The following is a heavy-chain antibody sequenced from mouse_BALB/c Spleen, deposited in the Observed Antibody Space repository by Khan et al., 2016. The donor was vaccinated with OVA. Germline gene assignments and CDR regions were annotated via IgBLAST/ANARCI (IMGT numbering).Heavy chain of an antibody. CDR3: ARDGHYAMDY. CDR1: GYSITSDYA. CDR2: ISYSGST. V-gene: IGHV3-2*02. J-gene: IGHJ4*01. Sequence: EVQLQESGPGLVKPSQSLSLTCTVTGYSITSDYAWNWIRQFPGNKLEWMGYISYSGSTSYNPSLNSRISITRDTSKNQFFLQLNSVTTEDTATYYCARDGHYAMDYWGQGTSVTVSS. D-gene: IGHD2-3*01.